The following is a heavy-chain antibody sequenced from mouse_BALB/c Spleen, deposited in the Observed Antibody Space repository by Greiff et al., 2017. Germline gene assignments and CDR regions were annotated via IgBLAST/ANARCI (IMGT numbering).Heavy chain of an antibody. CDR2: IWSGGST. Sequence: VKLMESGPGLVQPSQSLSITCTVSGFSLTSYGVHWVRQSPGKGLEWLGVIWSGGSTDYNAAFISRLSISKDNSKSQVFLKMNSLQTDDTARYYCARVVITTDWYFDVWGAGTTVTVSS. V-gene: IGHV2-4-1*01. CDR1: GFSLTSYG. D-gene: IGHD1-2*01. CDR3: ARVVITTDWYFDV. J-gene: IGHJ1*01.